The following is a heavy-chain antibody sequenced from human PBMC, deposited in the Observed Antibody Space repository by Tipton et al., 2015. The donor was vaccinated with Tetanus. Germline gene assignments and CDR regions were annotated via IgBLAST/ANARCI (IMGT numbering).Heavy chain of an antibody. J-gene: IGHJ4*02. V-gene: IGHV4-59*02. CDR2: AYYSGST. CDR1: GGSVSGFY. Sequence: TLSLTCTISGGSVSGFYWGWIRQPPGKGLEWIGHAYYSGSTNYNPSLKSRVTMSLDTSKNQFSLKLSSVTAADTAVYYCARDSLKTDYWGQGTLVTVSS. CDR3: ARDSLKTDY.